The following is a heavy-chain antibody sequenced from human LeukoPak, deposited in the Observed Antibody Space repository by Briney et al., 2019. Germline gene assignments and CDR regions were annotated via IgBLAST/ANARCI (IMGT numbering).Heavy chain of an antibody. J-gene: IGHJ3*02. CDR1: GFTLSSYS. Sequence: PGGSLRLSCAASGFTLSSYSMNWVRQAPGKGLEWVSSISSSSSYIYYADSVKGRFTISRDNAKNSLYLQMNSLRAEDTAVYYCARVGYYGGTPIDAFDIWGQGTMVTVSS. V-gene: IGHV3-21*01. CDR3: ARVGYYGGTPIDAFDI. CDR2: ISSSSSYI. D-gene: IGHD4-23*01.